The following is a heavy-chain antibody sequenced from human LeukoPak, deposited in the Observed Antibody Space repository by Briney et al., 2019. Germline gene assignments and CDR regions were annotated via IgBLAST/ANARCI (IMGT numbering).Heavy chain of an antibody. D-gene: IGHD6-25*01. CDR3: ARFAAGGSYYYYMDV. J-gene: IGHJ6*03. CDR2: ISATGGST. CDR1: GFTFSSYS. Sequence: GGSLRLSCAASGFTFSSYSMNWVRQAPGKGLEWVSSISATGGSTYYADSVKGRSTISRDNAKNSLYLQMNSLRADDTAVYYCARFAAGGSYYYYMDVWGKGATVTVSS. V-gene: IGHV3-21*01.